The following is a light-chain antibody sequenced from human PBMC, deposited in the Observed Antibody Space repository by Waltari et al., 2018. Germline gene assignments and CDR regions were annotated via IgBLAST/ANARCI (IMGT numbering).Light chain of an antibody. CDR2: DQN. V-gene: IGLV3-19*01. CDR3: HSRDGSGSGGS. CDR1: SISSYY. Sequence: SSELTQDPAVSVAMGQTVTITCQGNSISSYYASWYPQRPGQDTILVLYDQNTRPSGVPDRFSGSRSDNTASLTITGAQAEDEASYYCHSRDGSGSGGSFGGGTKLTVL. J-gene: IGLJ2*01.